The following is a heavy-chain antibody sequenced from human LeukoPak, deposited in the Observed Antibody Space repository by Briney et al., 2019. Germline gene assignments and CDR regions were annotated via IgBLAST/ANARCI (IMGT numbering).Heavy chain of an antibody. CDR1: GFMFSTYW. V-gene: IGHV3-7*01. J-gene: IGHJ4*02. Sequence: PGGSLRLSCAASGFMFSTYWMTWVRQAPGKGLVWVANIKQDGSEKYYVDSVKGRFTISRNNADNSLYLQMSSLRAEDTAVYYCARVEGDSYGSGTYHRHFDYVGQGTLVTVSS. CDR2: IKQDGSEK. CDR3: ARVEGDSYGSGTYHRHFDY. D-gene: IGHD3-10*01.